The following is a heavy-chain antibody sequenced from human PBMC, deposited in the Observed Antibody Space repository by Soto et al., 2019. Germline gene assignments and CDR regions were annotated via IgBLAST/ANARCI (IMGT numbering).Heavy chain of an antibody. CDR2: IRSKAISYAA. V-gene: IGHV3-73*01. D-gene: IGHD2-15*01. CDR1: GFTFSGSA. J-gene: IGHJ3*02. CDR3: TSWDIVVVVAAPRAFDI. Sequence: GGSLRLSCAASGFTFSGSAMHWVRQASGKGLEWVGRIRSKAISYAAAYAASVKGRIARSSDDSKNSTYLQMISLNTVDTAVYACTSWDIVVVVAAPRAFDIWGQGTMVTVSS.